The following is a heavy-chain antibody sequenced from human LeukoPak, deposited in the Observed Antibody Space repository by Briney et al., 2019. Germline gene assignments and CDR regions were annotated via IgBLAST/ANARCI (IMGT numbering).Heavy chain of an antibody. D-gene: IGHD3-16*01. Sequence: GGSLRLSCAASGFTFSTYWMTCVRQAPGKGLEWVANIKQDGTEKYYVDSVKGRFTVSRDNAKNSLYLQMNSLRAEDTAVYYCARYRGSGGQRLDYWGQGTLVTVSS. CDR2: IKQDGTEK. CDR1: GFTFSTYW. CDR3: ARYRGSGGQRLDY. J-gene: IGHJ4*02. V-gene: IGHV3-7*01.